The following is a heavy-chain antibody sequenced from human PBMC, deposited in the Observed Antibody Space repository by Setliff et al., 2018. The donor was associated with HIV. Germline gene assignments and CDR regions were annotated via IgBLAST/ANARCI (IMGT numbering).Heavy chain of an antibody. CDR3: ARSPGVDTNMAFDY. Sequence: SETLRLSCAASGFSFSSYGMNWIRQPPGKGLEWIGYIYYSGSTNYNPSLKSRVTISVDRSKNQFSLKLNSVTAADTAVYYCARSPGVDTNMAFDYWGQGMLVTVSS. CDR2: IYYSGST. V-gene: IGHV4-59*01. D-gene: IGHD5-18*01. J-gene: IGHJ4*02. CDR1: GFSFSSYG.